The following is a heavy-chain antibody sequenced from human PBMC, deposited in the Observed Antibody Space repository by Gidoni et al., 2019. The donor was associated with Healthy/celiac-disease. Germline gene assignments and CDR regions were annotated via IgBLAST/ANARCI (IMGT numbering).Heavy chain of an antibody. CDR1: GFTFDDYA. D-gene: IGHD3-3*01. CDR2: ISWNSGSI. J-gene: IGHJ4*02. V-gene: IGHV3-9*01. Sequence: EVQLVESGGGLVQPGRSLRLSCAASGFTFDDYAMHWVRQAPGKGLEWVSGISWNSGSIGYADSVKGRFTISRDNAKNSLYLQMNSLRAEDTALYYCAKDPSRFLENTNAFDYWGQGTLVTVSS. CDR3: AKDPSRFLENTNAFDY.